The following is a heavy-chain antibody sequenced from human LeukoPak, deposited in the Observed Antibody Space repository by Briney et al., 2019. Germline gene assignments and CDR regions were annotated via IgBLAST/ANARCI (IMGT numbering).Heavy chain of an antibody. CDR1: GGSISSSSYY. V-gene: IGHV4-61*02. CDR2: IYISGST. Sequence: PSETLSLTCTVSGGSISSSSYYWSWIRQPAGKGLEWIGRIYISGSTNYNPSLKSRVTIPADTSKNQFSLKLSSVTAADTAVYYCARASGGYRLVSSWFDPWGQGTLVTVSS. J-gene: IGHJ5*02. D-gene: IGHD6-19*01. CDR3: ARASGGYRLVSSWFDP.